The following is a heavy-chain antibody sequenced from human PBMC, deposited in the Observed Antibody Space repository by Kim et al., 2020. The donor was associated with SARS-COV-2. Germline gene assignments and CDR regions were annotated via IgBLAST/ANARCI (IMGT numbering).Heavy chain of an antibody. V-gene: IGHV4-34*01. J-gene: IGHJ4*02. CDR3: ARSYCGGDCYSGY. Sequence: SNPSLKSRVTISVDTSKNQFSLKLSSVTAADTAVYYCARSYCGGDCYSGYWGQRTLVTVSS. D-gene: IGHD2-21*02.